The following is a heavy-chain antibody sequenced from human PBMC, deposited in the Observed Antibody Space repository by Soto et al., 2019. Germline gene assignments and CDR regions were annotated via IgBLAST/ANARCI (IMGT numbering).Heavy chain of an antibody. CDR1: GFTFSSYG. D-gene: IGHD4-17*01. CDR2: IWYDGSNK. V-gene: IGHV3-33*01. Sequence: QVQLVESGGGVVQPGRSLRLSCASSGFTFSSYGMHWVRQAPGKGLEWVAVIWYDGSNKYYGDSVKGRFTISRDNSKNTLYLDMNSLRAEDTAVYYWARDRPYGDSRTFYHYGMDVWGQGTTVTVSS. CDR3: ARDRPYGDSRTFYHYGMDV. J-gene: IGHJ6*02.